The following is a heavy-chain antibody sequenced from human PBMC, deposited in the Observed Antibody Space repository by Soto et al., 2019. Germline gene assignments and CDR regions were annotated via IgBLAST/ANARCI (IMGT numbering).Heavy chain of an antibody. V-gene: IGHV4-30-4*01. CDR2: IYYRGST. Sequence: QVQLQQWGAGLVKPSQTLSLTCTVSGGSISSGDYYWSWIRQPPGKGLEWIGYIYYRGSTYYNPSLKSRVTISVDTSKNQVALKLSSVTAADTAVYYCARSRPEGLRGEGRAFDSWGQGTMGTVAS. D-gene: IGHD3-3*01. CDR3: ARSRPEGLRGEGRAFDS. J-gene: IGHJ3*02. CDR1: GGSISSGDYY.